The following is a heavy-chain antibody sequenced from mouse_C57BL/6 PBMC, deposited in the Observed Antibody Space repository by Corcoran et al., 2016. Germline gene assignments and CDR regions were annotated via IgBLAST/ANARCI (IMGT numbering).Heavy chain of an antibody. CDR1: GYTFTSYG. V-gene: IGHV1-81*01. J-gene: IGHJ4*01. Sequence: QVQLQQSGAELARPGASVKLSCKASGYTFTSYGISWVKQRTGQGLESIGEIYPRSGNTYYNEKFKGKATLTADKSSSTAYMELRSLTSEDSAVYFCASRYDAMDYWGQGTSVTVSS. CDR2: IYPRSGNT. CDR3: ASRYDAMDY.